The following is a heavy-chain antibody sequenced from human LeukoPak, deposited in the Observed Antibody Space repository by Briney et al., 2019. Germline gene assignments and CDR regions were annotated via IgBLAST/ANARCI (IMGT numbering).Heavy chain of an antibody. Sequence: SQTLSLTCTVSGGSISSGACYWSWIRQHPGKGLEWIGYIYYSGSTYYNPSLKSRVTISVDTSKNQFSLKLSSVTAADTAVYYCARASPTGFGDDYWGQGTLVTVSS. V-gene: IGHV4-31*03. CDR3: ARASPTGFGDDY. J-gene: IGHJ4*02. D-gene: IGHD3-10*01. CDR2: IYYSGST. CDR1: GGSISSGACY.